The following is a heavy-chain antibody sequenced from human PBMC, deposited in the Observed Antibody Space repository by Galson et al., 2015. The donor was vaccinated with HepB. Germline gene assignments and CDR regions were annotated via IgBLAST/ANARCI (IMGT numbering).Heavy chain of an antibody. Sequence: SLRLSCAASGFTFSSYAMHWVRQAPGKGLEWVAVISYDGSNKYYADSVKGRFTISRDNSKNTLYLQMNSLRAEDTAVYYCAKAAPFRIAVAGTVYYYYGMDVWGQGTTVTVSS. CDR2: ISYDGSNK. CDR1: GFTFSSYA. CDR3: AKAAPFRIAVAGTVYYYYGMDV. J-gene: IGHJ6*02. D-gene: IGHD6-19*01. V-gene: IGHV3-30*04.